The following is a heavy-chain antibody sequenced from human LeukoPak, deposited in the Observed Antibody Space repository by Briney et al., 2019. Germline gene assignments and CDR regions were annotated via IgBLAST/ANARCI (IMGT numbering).Heavy chain of an antibody. Sequence: GGSLRLSCAASGFTFSSYGMHWVRQAPGKWLEWVAVIGYDGSNKYDADSVKGRLTISRDNSKNMMYLQMNSLRAEDTAVYYCARDRFMVRGVMVGTFDLWGQGTMVTVSS. D-gene: IGHD3-10*01. CDR2: IGYDGSNK. V-gene: IGHV3-33*08. CDR3: ARDRFMVRGVMVGTFDL. CDR1: GFTFSSYG. J-gene: IGHJ3*01.